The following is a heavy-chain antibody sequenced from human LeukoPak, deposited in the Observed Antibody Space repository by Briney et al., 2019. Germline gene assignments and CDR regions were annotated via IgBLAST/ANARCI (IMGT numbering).Heavy chain of an antibody. CDR2: IYHSGST. CDR3: ARPVLKAQSYLGDKHDAFDI. D-gene: IGHD1-26*01. CDR1: GDSINTYY. J-gene: IGHJ3*02. V-gene: IGHV4-4*02. Sequence: SETLSLTCSVSGDSINTYYWSWVRQPPGKGLEWIGEIYHSGSTNYNPSLKSRVTISVDKSKNQFSLKLSSVTAADTAVYYCARPVLKAQSYLGDKHDAFDIWGQGTMVTVSS.